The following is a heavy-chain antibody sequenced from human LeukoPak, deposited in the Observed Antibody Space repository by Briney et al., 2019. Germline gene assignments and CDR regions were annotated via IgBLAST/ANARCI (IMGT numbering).Heavy chain of an antibody. J-gene: IGHJ4*02. V-gene: IGHV3-48*01. CDR2: ISSSSSTI. CDR1: GFTFSSYS. D-gene: IGHD3-22*01. CDR3: ASGVGYDSSGYYDY. Sequence: GGSLRLSCAAFGFTFSSYSMNWVRQAPGKGLEWVSYISSSSSTIYYADSVKGRSTISRDNAKDSLYLQMNSLRAEDTAVYYCASGVGYDSSGYYDYWGQGTLVTVSS.